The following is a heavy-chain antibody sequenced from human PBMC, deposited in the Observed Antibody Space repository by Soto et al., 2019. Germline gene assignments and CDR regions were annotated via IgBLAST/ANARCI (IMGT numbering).Heavy chain of an antibody. Sequence: SETLSLTCTVSGGSIRSYYWSWIPQPPGKGLEWIGYIYYSGSTHYNPSLKSRVTISVDTSKNQFSLKLSSVTAADTAVYYCARHAPYCSSTSHCAYGMDVWGQGTTVT. CDR3: ARHAPYCSSTSHCAYGMDV. J-gene: IGHJ6*02. CDR1: GGSIRSYY. D-gene: IGHD2-2*01. V-gene: IGHV4-59*08. CDR2: IYYSGST.